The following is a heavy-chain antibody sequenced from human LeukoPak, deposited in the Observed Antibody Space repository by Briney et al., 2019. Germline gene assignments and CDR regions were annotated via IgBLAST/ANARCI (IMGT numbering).Heavy chain of an antibody. CDR3: ASLGYYDSSGYYGWFDP. D-gene: IGHD3-22*01. CDR2: ISAYNGNT. J-gene: IGHJ5*02. CDR1: GYTFTDYY. Sequence: ASVKVSCKASGYTFTDYYIHWVRQAPGQGLEWMGWISAYNGNTNYAQKLQGRVTMTTDTPTSTAYMELRSLRSDDTAVYYCASLGYYDSSGYYGWFDPWGQGTLVTVSS. V-gene: IGHV1-18*04.